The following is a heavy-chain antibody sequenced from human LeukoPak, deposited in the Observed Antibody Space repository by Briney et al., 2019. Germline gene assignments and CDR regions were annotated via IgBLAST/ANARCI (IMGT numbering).Heavy chain of an antibody. V-gene: IGHV1-46*04. D-gene: IGHD4-17*01. Sequence: ASVKVSCKASGYTFTSNYMHWVRQARGQGLEWMGVIAPSSGTTSYAQKLQGRVTMTRDTSTSTVYMELSSLRSEDTAVYYCARNQMTTVTFWFDPWGQGTLVTVSS. J-gene: IGHJ5*02. CDR2: IAPSSGTT. CDR1: GYTFTSNY. CDR3: ARNQMTTVTFWFDP.